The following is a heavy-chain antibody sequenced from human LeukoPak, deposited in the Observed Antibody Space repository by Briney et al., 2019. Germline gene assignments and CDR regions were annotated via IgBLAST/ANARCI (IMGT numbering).Heavy chain of an antibody. CDR1: GFTFDDYA. CDR3: AKDKAAAANYGMDV. D-gene: IGHD6-13*01. J-gene: IGHJ6*02. Sequence: QPGRSLRLSCAASGFTFDDYAMHWVRQAPGEGLEWVSGISWNSGSIGYADSVKGRFTISRDNAKNSLYLQMNSLRAEDTALYYCAKDKAAAANYGMDVWGQGTTVTVSS. V-gene: IGHV3-9*01. CDR2: ISWNSGSI.